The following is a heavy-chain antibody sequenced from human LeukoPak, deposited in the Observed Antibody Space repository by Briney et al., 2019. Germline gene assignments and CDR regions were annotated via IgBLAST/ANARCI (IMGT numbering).Heavy chain of an antibody. CDR3: ARDLVEMATTSDY. CDR1: GYTFTGYY. D-gene: IGHD5-24*01. V-gene: IGHV1-2*02. Sequence: ASVKVSCKASGYTFTGYYMHWVRQAPGQGLEWMGWINPNSGGTNYAQKFQGRVTMTRDTSISTAYMELSRLRSDDTAVYYCARDLVEMATTSDYWGQGTLVTVSS. J-gene: IGHJ4*02. CDR2: INPNSGGT.